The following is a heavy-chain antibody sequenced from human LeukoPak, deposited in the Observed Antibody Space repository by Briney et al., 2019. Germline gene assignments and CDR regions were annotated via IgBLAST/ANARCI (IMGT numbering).Heavy chain of an antibody. Sequence: GGSLRLSCQASGFAFYMYAMSWVRQAPGRGLEWVASMCGTAGCTFYPESVKGLFTISRDNSKNVLYLRMNSLTAEDTAIYYCAKDRPNFHENSGHYYRRDGDSWGQGTLVTVSS. CDR1: GFAFYMYA. D-gene: IGHD3-22*01. J-gene: IGHJ5*01. V-gene: IGHV3-23*01. CDR2: MCGTAGCT. CDR3: AKDRPNFHENSGHYYRRDGDS.